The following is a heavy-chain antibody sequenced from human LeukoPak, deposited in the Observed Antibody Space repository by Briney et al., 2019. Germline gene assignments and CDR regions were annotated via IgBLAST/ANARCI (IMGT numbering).Heavy chain of an antibody. CDR1: GYSFISYW. V-gene: IGHV5-51*01. Sequence: GESLKISCQGSGYSFISYWIAWVRQMPGKGLEWMGIIYPGDSDTTYSPSFQGQVTISADKSINTAYLLWRSLKASDTAMYYCARSFAHVERYYFDYWGQGTLVGVSS. CDR2: IYPGDSDT. D-gene: IGHD1-1*01. J-gene: IGHJ4*02. CDR3: ARSFAHVERYYFDY.